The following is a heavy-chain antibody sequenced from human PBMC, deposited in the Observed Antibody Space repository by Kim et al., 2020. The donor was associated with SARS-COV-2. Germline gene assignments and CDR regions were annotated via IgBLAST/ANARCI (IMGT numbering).Heavy chain of an antibody. D-gene: IGHD1-1*01. CDR2: INHSGST. Sequence: SETLSLTCAVYGGSFSGYYWSWIRQPPGKGLEWIGEINHSGSTNYNPSLKSRVTISVDTSKNQFSLKLSSVTAADTAVYYCARRRKMERGSPGYFQHWGQGTLVTVSS. CDR3: ARRRKMERGSPGYFQH. CDR1: GGSFSGYY. V-gene: IGHV4-34*01. J-gene: IGHJ1*01.